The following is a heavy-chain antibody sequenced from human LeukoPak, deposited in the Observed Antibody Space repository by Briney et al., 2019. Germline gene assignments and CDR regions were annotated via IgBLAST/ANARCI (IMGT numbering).Heavy chain of an antibody. J-gene: IGHJ4*02. CDR1: GFTFSSYS. Sequence: GGSLRLSCAASGFTFSSYSMNWVRQAPGRGLEWLSYITTSSSSIYYADSVKGRFTISRDNAKNSLYLQMTSLRAEDTAVYYCARDRDWAFDYWGQGTLVTVSS. CDR2: ITTSSSSI. D-gene: IGHD3/OR15-3a*01. CDR3: ARDRDWAFDY. V-gene: IGHV3-48*01.